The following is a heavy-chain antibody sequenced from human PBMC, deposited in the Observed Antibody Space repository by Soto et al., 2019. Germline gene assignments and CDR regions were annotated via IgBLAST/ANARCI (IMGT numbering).Heavy chain of an antibody. CDR1: GGSISSSSYW. V-gene: IGHV4-39*01. CDR2: VYYTGST. J-gene: IGHJ4*02. CDR3: ATVFRHRHDY. Sequence: QLHLQESGPGLVNPSQTLSLTCTVSGGSISSSSYWWGWIRQPPGKGLEWIGSVYYTGSTHYNPTPKSRVTISVDTSKSQFSLRLTSVTAADTAVYYCATVFRHRHDYWGQGTLVTVSS.